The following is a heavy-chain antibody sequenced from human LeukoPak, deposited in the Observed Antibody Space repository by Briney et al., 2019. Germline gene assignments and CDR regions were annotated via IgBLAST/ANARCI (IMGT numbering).Heavy chain of an antibody. CDR1: GFTFSNYG. V-gene: IGHV3-33*06. J-gene: IGHJ4*02. Sequence: PGGSLRLSCAASGFTFSNYGMHWVRQAPGKGLEWVAVIWSHGRDQYYTDSVKGRFTVSKDNSKNTVYLQMNSLRAEDTAVYYCAKVRGGLYYYGSGSYYMNYWGQGTLVTVSS. D-gene: IGHD3-10*01. CDR2: IWSHGRDQ. CDR3: AKVRGGLYYYGSGSYYMNY.